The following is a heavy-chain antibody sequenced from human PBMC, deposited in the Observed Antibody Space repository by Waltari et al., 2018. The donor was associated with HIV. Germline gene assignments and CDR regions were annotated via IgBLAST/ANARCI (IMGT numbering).Heavy chain of an antibody. CDR1: GFTFSSYG. CDR3: AKDFYYFDN. D-gene: IGHD3-3*01. V-gene: IGHV3-30*02. Sequence: QVQLVESGGGVVQPGGSLTLSCAASGFTFSSYGMDWVRQAPGKGLEWVAFIRSDGSIKYYADPVKGRFTISRDNSKNTVNLQMNSLRAEDTAVYYCAKDFYYFDNWGQGTLVTVSS. J-gene: IGHJ4*02. CDR2: IRSDGSIK.